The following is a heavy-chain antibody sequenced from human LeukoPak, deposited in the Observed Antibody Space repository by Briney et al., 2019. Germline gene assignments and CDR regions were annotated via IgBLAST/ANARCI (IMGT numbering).Heavy chain of an antibody. CDR3: ARESTEDWFGP. CDR2: ISYDGSNK. V-gene: IGHV3-30*01. CDR1: GFTFSSYA. D-gene: IGHD4-11*01. Sequence: GRSLRLSCAASGFTFSSYAMHWVRQAPGKGLEWVAVISYDGSNKYYADSVKGRFTISRDNSKNTLYLQMNSLRAEDTAVYYCARESTEDWFGPWGQGTLVTVSS. J-gene: IGHJ5*02.